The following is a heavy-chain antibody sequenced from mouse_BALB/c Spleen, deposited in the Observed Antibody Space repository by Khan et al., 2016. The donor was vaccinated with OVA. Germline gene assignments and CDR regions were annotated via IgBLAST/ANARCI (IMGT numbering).Heavy chain of an antibody. D-gene: IGHD2-4*01. Sequence: QVQLQQPGAELVKPGDSVNLSCKVSGYTLTSYWMHWVMQRPGKGLEWIGEINPSNGRTNYNEKIKRKATLTVDKSSNTSYMQLSSPTSKDSAVYYCARLLISVDYWGQGTTLTVSS. J-gene: IGHJ2*01. V-gene: IGHV1S81*02. CDR2: INPSNGRT. CDR1: GYTLTSYW. CDR3: ARLLISVDY.